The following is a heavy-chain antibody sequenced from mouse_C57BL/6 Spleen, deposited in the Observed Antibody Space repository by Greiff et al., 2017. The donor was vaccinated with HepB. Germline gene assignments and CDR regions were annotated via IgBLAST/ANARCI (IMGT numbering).Heavy chain of an antibody. CDR2: INPNNGGT. Sequence: VQLQQSGPELVKPGASVKISCKASGYTFTDYYMNWVKQSHGKSLEWIGDINPNNGGTSYNQKFKGKATLTVDKSSSTAYMELRSLTSEDSAVYYCARFSYGNYVRYYAMDYWGQGTSVTVSS. V-gene: IGHV1-26*01. CDR1: GYTFTDYY. D-gene: IGHD2-1*01. CDR3: ARFSYGNYVRYYAMDY. J-gene: IGHJ4*01.